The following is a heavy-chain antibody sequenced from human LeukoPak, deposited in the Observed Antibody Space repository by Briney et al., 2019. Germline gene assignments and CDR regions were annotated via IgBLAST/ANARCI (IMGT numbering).Heavy chain of an antibody. CDR2: IYPGDSDT. CDR1: GYSFTSYW. Sequence: LGESLKISCKGSGYSFTSYWIGWVRQMPGKGLEWMGIIYPGDSDTRYSPSFQGQVTISADKSISTAYLQWSSLKASDTAMYYCARHLRYCSSTSCYNYYYYMDVWGKGTTVTVSS. J-gene: IGHJ6*03. D-gene: IGHD2-2*02. V-gene: IGHV5-51*01. CDR3: ARHLRYCSSTSCYNYYYYMDV.